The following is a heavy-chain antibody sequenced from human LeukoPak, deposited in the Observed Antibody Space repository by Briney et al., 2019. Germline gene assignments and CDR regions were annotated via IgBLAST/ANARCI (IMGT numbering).Heavy chain of an antibody. Sequence: VKVSCQASGYTFTGYYMHWVRQAPGQGLEWMGWINPNSGGTNYAQKFQGRVTMTRDTSISTAYMELSRLRSDDTAVYYCARTAGYYYDSSGYSPPYFDYWGQGTLVTVSS. CDR3: ARTAGYYYDSSGYSPPYFDY. CDR1: GYTFTGYY. V-gene: IGHV1-2*02. J-gene: IGHJ4*02. D-gene: IGHD3-22*01. CDR2: INPNSGGT.